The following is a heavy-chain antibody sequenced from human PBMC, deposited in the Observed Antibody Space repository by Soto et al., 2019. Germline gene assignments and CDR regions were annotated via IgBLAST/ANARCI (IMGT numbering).Heavy chain of an antibody. CDR1: GGTFSSYA. J-gene: IGHJ4*02. Sequence: QVQLVQSGAEVKKPGSSVKVSCKASGGTFSSYAISWVRQAPGQGLEWMGGIIPIFGTANYAQKFQGRVTITADESTSTAYMGLSSLRSEDTAVYYCARDNDEWLRFSPLRFWGQGTLVTVSS. CDR3: ARDNDEWLRFSPLRF. V-gene: IGHV1-69*01. D-gene: IGHD5-12*01. CDR2: IIPIFGTA.